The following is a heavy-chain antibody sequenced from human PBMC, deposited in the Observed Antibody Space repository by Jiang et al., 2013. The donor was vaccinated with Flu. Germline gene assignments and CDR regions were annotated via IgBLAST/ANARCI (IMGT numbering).Heavy chain of an antibody. Sequence: LEWIGYIYYSGSTYYNPSLKGLVTISVDTSKNQFSLKLSSVTAADTAVYYCARGLGYRKLYFDYWGQGTLVTVSS. J-gene: IGHJ4*02. V-gene: IGHV4-31*01. CDR3: ARGLGYRKLYFDY. CDR2: IYYSGST. D-gene: IGHD3-16*02.